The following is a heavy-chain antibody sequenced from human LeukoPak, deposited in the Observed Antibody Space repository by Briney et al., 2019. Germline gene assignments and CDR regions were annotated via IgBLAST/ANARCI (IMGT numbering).Heavy chain of an antibody. CDR1: GHTFTSYG. CDR3: ARVGYDYVWGSYIPQYFDY. Sequence: ASVKVSCKASGHTFTSYGISWVRQAPGQGLEWMGWISAYNGNTNYAQKLQGRVTMTTDTSTSTAYMELRSLRSDDTAVYYCARVGYDYVWGSYIPQYFDYWGQGTLVTVSS. V-gene: IGHV1-18*01. CDR2: ISAYNGNT. D-gene: IGHD3-16*01. J-gene: IGHJ4*02.